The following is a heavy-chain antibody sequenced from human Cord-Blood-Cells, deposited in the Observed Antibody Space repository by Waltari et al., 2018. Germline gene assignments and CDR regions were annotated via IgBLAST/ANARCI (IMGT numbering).Heavy chain of an antibody. V-gene: IGHV4-34*01. CDR3: ARGGLTGGPAPP. CDR1: GGSFSGYY. D-gene: IGHD7-27*01. CDR2: INHSGST. Sequence: QVQLQQWGAGLLKPSETLSLTCAVYGGSFSGYYWSWIRQPPGKGLEWIGEINHSGSTNDDPSLKSRVTIAVDTSKNQFSRKLSSVTAADTAVYYCARGGLTGGPAPPWGQGTLVTVSS. J-gene: IGHJ5*02.